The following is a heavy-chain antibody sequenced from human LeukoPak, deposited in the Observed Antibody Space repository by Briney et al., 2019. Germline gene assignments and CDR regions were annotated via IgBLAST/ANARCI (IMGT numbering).Heavy chain of an antibody. Sequence: GGSLRLSCAASGFTFSSYSMNWVRQAPGKGLEWVSYISASSSTIYYADSVKGRFTISRDNAKNSLFLQMNSLRAEDTAVYYCARGSHFAFYSGSYPFDYWGQGTLVTVSS. D-gene: IGHD1-26*01. V-gene: IGHV3-48*01. CDR3: ARGSHFAFYSGSYPFDY. CDR2: ISASSSTI. CDR1: GFTFSSYS. J-gene: IGHJ4*02.